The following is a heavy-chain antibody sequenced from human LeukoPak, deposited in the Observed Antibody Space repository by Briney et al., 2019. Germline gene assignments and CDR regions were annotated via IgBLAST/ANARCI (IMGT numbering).Heavy chain of an antibody. CDR2: MNPNSGNT. CDR3: ARGGVNCSSTSCYAYYMDV. J-gene: IGHJ6*03. V-gene: IGHV1-8*01. CDR1: GYTFTSYD. D-gene: IGHD2-2*01. Sequence: ASVKVSCKASGYTFTSYDINWVRQATGQGLEWMGWMNPNSGNTGYAQKFQGRVTMTRNTSISTAYMELSSLRSEDTAVYYCARGGVNCSSTSCYAYYMDVWGKGTTVTVSS.